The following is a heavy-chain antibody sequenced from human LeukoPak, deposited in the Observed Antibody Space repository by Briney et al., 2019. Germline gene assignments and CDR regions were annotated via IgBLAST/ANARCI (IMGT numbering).Heavy chain of an antibody. CDR2: ISGSDAST. J-gene: IGHJ4*02. Sequence: GGSLRLSCVASGFTFISYAMNWDRQAPGKGLEWVSGISGSDASTHYADSVKGRFTISRDNSKNTVYLQMNSLRVDDTAVYYCSKKGQSEDYGKPGWGQGTLVTVSS. CDR3: SKKGQSEDYGKPG. V-gene: IGHV3-23*01. CDR1: GFTFISYA. D-gene: IGHD4-17*01.